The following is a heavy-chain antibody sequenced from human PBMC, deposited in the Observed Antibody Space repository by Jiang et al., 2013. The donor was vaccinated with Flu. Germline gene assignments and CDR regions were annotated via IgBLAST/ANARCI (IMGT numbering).Heavy chain of an antibody. V-gene: IGHV1-69*04. Sequence: SGAEVKKPGSSVKVSCKASGGTFSSYAISWVRQAPGQGLEWMGGIIPILGIANYAQKFQGRVTITADKSTSTAYMELSSLRSEDTAVYYCARGPSSGSYYFYYFDYWGQGTLVTVSS. J-gene: IGHJ4*02. CDR3: ARGPSSGSYYFYYFDY. D-gene: IGHD1-26*01. CDR1: GGTFSSYA. CDR2: IIPILGIA.